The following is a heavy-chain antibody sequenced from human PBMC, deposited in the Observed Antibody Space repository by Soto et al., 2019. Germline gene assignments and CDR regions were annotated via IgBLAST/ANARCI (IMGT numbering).Heavy chain of an antibody. CDR2: INPDGGIT. V-gene: IGHV3-74*01. CDR3: ARPRLETPHGY. Sequence: EVPLVESGGGLVQPGGSLRLSCAASGLTFSTSWMHWVRQAPGKGLMWVSRINPDGGITSYADSVKGRFTISRDNAKNTLYLQMNSLMAEETAVYYCARPRLETPHGYWGQGTLVTVSS. D-gene: IGHD6-19*01. CDR1: GLTFSTSW. J-gene: IGHJ4*02.